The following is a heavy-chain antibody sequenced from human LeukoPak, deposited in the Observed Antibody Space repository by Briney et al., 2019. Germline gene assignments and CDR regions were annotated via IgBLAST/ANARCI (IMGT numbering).Heavy chain of an antibody. CDR2: ISGSGGRT. Sequence: GGSLRLSCAASGFTFSSYGMSWVRQAPGKGLEWVSAISGSGGRTYYADSVKGRFTISRDNSKNTLYLQMNSLRAEDTAVYYCAKDEEVWGYSGYDAFDYWGQGTLVTVSS. D-gene: IGHD5-12*01. V-gene: IGHV3-23*01. J-gene: IGHJ4*02. CDR1: GFTFSSYG. CDR3: AKDEEVWGYSGYDAFDY.